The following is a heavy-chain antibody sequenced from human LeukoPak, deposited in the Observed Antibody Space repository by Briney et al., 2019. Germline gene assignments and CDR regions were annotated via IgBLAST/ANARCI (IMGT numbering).Heavy chain of an antibody. J-gene: IGHJ4*02. Sequence: PGGSLRLSCKASGFLYVTHAMHLVRQAPGKGLEWVAVIWNDGNNKDYAESVKSRFTISRDNSKETLYLHMSGLRGEDAAVYYCARQIVGARFLESFDYWGQGTLVTVSS. V-gene: IGHV3-33*01. D-gene: IGHD3-3*01. CDR2: IWNDGNNK. CDR1: GFLYVTHA. CDR3: ARQIVGARFLESFDY.